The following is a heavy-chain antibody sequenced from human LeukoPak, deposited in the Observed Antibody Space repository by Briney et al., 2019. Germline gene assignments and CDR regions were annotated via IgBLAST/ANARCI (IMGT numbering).Heavy chain of an antibody. CDR1: GFTFSSYG. Sequence: GGSLRLSCAASGFTFSSYGMHWVRQAPGKGLEWVAVISHDGSNKYYADSVKGRFTISRDNSKNTLYLQMNSLRAEDTAVYYCAKFEPPSRYFDWLLYSYFDYWGQGTPVTVSS. CDR2: ISHDGSNK. J-gene: IGHJ4*02. V-gene: IGHV3-30*18. D-gene: IGHD3-9*01. CDR3: AKFEPPSRYFDWLLYSYFDY.